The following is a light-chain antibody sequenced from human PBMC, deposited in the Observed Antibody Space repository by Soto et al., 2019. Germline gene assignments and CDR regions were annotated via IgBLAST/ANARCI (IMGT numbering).Light chain of an antibody. CDR1: QSVSNNY. Sequence: VLTQSPGTLSLSPGERATLSCRASQSVSNNYLAWYQQKPGQAPRLVIYGSSNRATGIPDRFSASGSGTDFTLPISRLEPEDFAAYYCQQYISSPLTFGQGNKVDIK. CDR2: GSS. J-gene: IGKJ1*01. CDR3: QQYISSPLT. V-gene: IGKV3-20*01.